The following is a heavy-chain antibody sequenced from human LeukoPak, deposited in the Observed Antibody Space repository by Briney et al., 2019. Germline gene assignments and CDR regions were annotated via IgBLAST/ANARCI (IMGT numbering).Heavy chain of an antibody. CDR3: ARGKTSQNIVTRKTYNWFDP. Sequence: GGSLRLSCAASEFSVGSNYMNWVRQAPGKGLEWVSSISSSSDYIYYADSVKGRFTISRDNAKNSLYLQMKRLRDEDTAVYYCARGKTSQNIVTRKTYNWFDPWGQGTLVTVSS. CDR2: ISSSSDYI. V-gene: IGHV3-21*01. CDR1: EFSVGSNY. D-gene: IGHD2/OR15-2a*01. J-gene: IGHJ5*02.